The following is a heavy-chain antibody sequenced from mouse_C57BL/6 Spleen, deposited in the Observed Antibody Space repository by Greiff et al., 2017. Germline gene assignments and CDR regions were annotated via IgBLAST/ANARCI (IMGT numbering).Heavy chain of an antibody. D-gene: IGHD1-1*01. CDR2: IDPATGGT. CDR3: TPCYYGSSYAYYAMDY. V-gene: IGHV1-15*01. Sequence: QVQLQQSGAELVRPGASVTLSCKASGYTFTDYEMHWVKQTPVHGLEWIGAIDPATGGTAYNQKFKGKAILTADKSSSTAYMELRSLTSEDSAVYYCTPCYYGSSYAYYAMDYWGQGTSVTVSS. CDR1: GYTFTDYE. J-gene: IGHJ4*01.